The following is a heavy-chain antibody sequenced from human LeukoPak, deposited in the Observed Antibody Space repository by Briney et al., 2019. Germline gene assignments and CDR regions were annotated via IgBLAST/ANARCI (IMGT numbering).Heavy chain of an antibody. CDR3: ARSWRSGTYAPYFDY. CDR1: GFTFDDFA. J-gene: IGHJ4*02. CDR2: ISGDGGST. D-gene: IGHD3-10*01. Sequence: SGGSLRLSCATSGFTFDDFAMHWVRQAPGKGLQWVSLISGDGGSTYYTDSVKGRFTISRDNSKNSLFLQMNSLRTEDTALYYCARSWRSGTYAPYFDYWGQGTLVTVS. V-gene: IGHV3-43*02.